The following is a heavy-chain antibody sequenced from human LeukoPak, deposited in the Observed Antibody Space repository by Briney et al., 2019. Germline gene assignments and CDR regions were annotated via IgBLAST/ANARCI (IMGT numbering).Heavy chain of an antibody. CDR2: INSGGTVT. CDR1: GFTFSSYA. Sequence: GSLRLSCAASGFTFSSYAMSWVRQAPGKGLVWVSRINSGGTVTNYADSVKGRLTISRDNAKNTLYLQMNSLRAEDTAVYYCASSRAAAGSYYYYYGMDVWGQGTTVTVSS. J-gene: IGHJ6*02. D-gene: IGHD6-13*01. CDR3: ASSRAAAGSYYYYYGMDV. V-gene: IGHV3-74*01.